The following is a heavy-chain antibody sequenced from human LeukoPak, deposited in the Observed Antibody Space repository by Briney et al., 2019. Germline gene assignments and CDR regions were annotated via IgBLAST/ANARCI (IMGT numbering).Heavy chain of an antibody. CDR1: GGSFSGYY. V-gene: IGHV4-34*01. Sequence: PSETLSLTCAVYGGSFSGYYWSWIRQPPGKGLEWIGEINHSGSTNYNPSLKSRVTISVDTPKNQFSLKLSSVTAADTAVYYCARSENHDYGSFFDYWGQGTLVTVSS. J-gene: IGHJ4*02. CDR2: INHSGST. D-gene: IGHD4-17*01. CDR3: ARSENHDYGSFFDY.